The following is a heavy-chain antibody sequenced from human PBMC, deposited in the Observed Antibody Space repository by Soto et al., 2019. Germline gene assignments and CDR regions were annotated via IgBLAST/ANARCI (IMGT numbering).Heavy chain of an antibody. Sequence: QVQLVQSGAEVKKPGSSVKVSCKATGDTFSSDTISWVRQAPEQGLEWMGSIIPLLGIATYAQQFQGSVTITADKSTSRAYMELSSLRSEDTAVYYCAATDDYSNCEVDYWGQGTLVTVSS. V-gene: IGHV1-69*02. D-gene: IGHD4-4*01. CDR3: AATDDYSNCEVDY. J-gene: IGHJ4*02. CDR1: GDTFSSDT. CDR2: IIPLLGIA.